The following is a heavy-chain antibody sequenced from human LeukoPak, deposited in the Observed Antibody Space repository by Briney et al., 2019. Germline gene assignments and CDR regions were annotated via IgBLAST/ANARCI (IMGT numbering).Heavy chain of an antibody. CDR1: GFTFSSYW. Sequence: GGSLRLSCAASGFTFSSYWMHWARQAPGKGLVWVSRINSDGSSTNYADSVKGRFTISRDNSKNMLYLQMNSLRAEDTATYYCAKGRGVGNTGYLDVWGRGTPLTVSS. CDR3: AKGRGVGNTGYLDV. V-gene: IGHV3-74*01. D-gene: IGHD3-10*01. CDR2: INSDGSST. J-gene: IGHJ2*01.